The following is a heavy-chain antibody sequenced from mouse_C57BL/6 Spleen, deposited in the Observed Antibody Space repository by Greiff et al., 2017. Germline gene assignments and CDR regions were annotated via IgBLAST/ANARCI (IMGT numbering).Heavy chain of an antibody. Sequence: EVKLMESGGDLVKPGGSLKLSCAASGFTFSSYGMSWVRQTPDKRLEWVATISSGGSYTYYPDSVKGRFPISRDNAKNTLYLQMSSRKSEDTAMFYLARQRLALLITTVVPCYAMDDWGQGASVTDSS. CDR3: ARQRLALLITTVVPCYAMDD. V-gene: IGHV5-6*01. CDR2: ISSGGSYT. D-gene: IGHD1-1*01. J-gene: IGHJ4*01. CDR1: GFTFSSYG.